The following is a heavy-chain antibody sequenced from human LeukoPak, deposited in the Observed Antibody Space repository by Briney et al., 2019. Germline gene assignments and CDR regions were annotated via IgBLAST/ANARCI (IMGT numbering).Heavy chain of an antibody. J-gene: IGHJ4*02. CDR1: GFTFSSYA. Sequence: PGGSLRLSCAASGFTFSSYAMSWVRQAPGKGLEWVSAISGSGGSTYYADSVKGRSTISRDNSKNTLHLQMNSLRAEDTAVYYCANLGWEYYDILTGPRFNYWGQGTLVTVSS. D-gene: IGHD3-9*01. V-gene: IGHV3-23*01. CDR3: ANLGWEYYDILTGPRFNY. CDR2: ISGSGGST.